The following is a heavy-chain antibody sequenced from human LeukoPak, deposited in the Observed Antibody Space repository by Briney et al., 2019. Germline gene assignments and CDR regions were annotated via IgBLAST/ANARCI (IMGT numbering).Heavy chain of an antibody. CDR3: ARDEGSHYGDDFDY. CDR2: INPNTGGT. D-gene: IGHD4-17*01. V-gene: IGHV1-2*06. CDR1: GYTFTGYY. J-gene: IGHJ4*02. Sequence: ASVKVSCKASGYTFTGYYMHWVRQAPGQGLEWMGRINPNTGGTNYAQNSTGRVTMTRDTSICTAYMDLSRLRSDDTAVYYCARDEGSHYGDDFDYWGQGTLVTVSS.